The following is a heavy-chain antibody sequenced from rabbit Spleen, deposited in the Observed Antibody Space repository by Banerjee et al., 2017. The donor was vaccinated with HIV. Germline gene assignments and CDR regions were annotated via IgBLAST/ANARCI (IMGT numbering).Heavy chain of an antibody. CDR1: GFSFSSSYY. D-gene: IGHD2-1*01. CDR3: ARDLVGVIGWNFYL. J-gene: IGHJ4*01. V-gene: IGHV1S40*01. Sequence: QSLEESGGDLVKPGASLTLTCTASGFSFSSSYYMCWVRQPPGKGLEWIACIYAGNSGTTYYASWAKGRFTISKTSSTTVTLRMTSLTAADRATYFCARDLVGVIGWNFYLWGQGTLVTVS. CDR2: IYAGNSGTT.